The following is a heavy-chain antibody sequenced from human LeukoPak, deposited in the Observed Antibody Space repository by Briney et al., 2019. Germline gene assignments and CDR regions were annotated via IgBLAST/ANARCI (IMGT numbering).Heavy chain of an antibody. CDR1: GFTFDDYG. CDR3: ARDRRYSSSWYVYYYYYYMDV. CDR2: INWNGGST. D-gene: IGHD6-13*01. J-gene: IGHJ6*03. Sequence: GGSLRLSCAASGFTFDDYGMSWVRQAPGKGLEWVSGINWNGGSTGYADSVKGRFTISRDNAKNSLYLQMNSLRAEDTALYYCARDRRYSSSWYVYYYYYYMDVWGKGTTVTVSS. V-gene: IGHV3-20*04.